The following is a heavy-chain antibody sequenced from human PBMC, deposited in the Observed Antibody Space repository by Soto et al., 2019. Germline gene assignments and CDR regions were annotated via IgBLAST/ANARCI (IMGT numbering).Heavy chain of an antibody. CDR3: ARGLNYVVY. CDR2: INQSGST. D-gene: IGHD3-16*01. CDR1: GGSFSGYY. J-gene: IGHJ4*02. V-gene: IGHV4-34*01. Sequence: SETLSLTCAVYGGSFSGYYWSWLRQPPGKGLEWIGEINQSGSTNYNPCLKSRVTISIDTSKNQFSLKVSSVTAADTAVYYCARGLNYVVYWGQGTLVTVSS.